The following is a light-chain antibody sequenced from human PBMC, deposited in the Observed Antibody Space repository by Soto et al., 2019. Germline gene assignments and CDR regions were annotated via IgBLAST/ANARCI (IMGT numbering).Light chain of an antibody. CDR2: DAS. CDR3: QQRNTWPFT. CDR1: QDVDSY. V-gene: IGKV3-11*01. J-gene: IGKJ3*01. Sequence: EILLTQSPATLSLSPGERATLSCRASQDVDSYLAWYQQTPGQAPRLLIYDASNRAPGIPARFSGSGSGTDFTLTISSLAPEDSAVYYCQQRNTWPFTFGPGTKVDIK.